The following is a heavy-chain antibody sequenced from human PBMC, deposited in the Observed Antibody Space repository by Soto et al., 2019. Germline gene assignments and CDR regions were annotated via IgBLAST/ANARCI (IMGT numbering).Heavy chain of an antibody. V-gene: IGHV3-21*04. CDR2: VSKSDYT. D-gene: IGHD2-2*01. J-gene: IGHJ4*02. CDR1: GFTFNNYG. Sequence: GGSLRLSCVVSGFTFNNYGINWVRQAPGKGLEWVSTVSKSDYTYYSDSVKGRFTISRDNAKNTVSLQMNTLGAEDTAVYYCAREDSIIIPAVSDFWGQGTLVTVSS. CDR3: AREDSIIIPAVSDF.